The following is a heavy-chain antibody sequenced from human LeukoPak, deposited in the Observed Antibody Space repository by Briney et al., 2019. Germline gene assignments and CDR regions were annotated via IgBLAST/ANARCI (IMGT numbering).Heavy chain of an antibody. V-gene: IGHV3-53*01. D-gene: IGHD5-12*01. CDR2: IYSGGTT. CDR3: ARGYSGYFYY. Sequence: GGSLRLSCAASGFTVSTNCMTWVRQAPGKGLEWVSTIYSGGTTYYADSVMGRFTISRHNSRNTLYLQMNGLRAEDTAVYYCARGYSGYFYYWGQGTLVTVSS. J-gene: IGHJ4*02. CDR1: GFTVSTNC.